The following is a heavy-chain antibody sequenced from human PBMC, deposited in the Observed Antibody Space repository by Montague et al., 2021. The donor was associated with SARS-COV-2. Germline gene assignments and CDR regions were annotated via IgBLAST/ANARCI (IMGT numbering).Heavy chain of an antibody. Sequence: ETLSLTCSVASDSISSRSYGWAWIRQSPGKGLEWIGNIGYGGSTXYNPSLGSRVVMSAGTSKSQFSLKLYSVTAADTSIYYCARRRDRSTVVSPAVFDLWGQGTMVIVSS. CDR3: ARRRDRSTVVSPAVFDL. V-gene: IGHV4-39*01. J-gene: IGHJ3*01. CDR2: IGYGGST. D-gene: IGHD4-23*01. CDR1: SDSISSRSYG.